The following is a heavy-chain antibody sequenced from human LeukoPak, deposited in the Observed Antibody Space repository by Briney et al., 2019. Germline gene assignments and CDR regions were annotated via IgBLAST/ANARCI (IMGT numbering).Heavy chain of an antibody. Sequence: GASVKVSCKASGYTFTSYALHWVRQAPGQRLEWVAWIDTGSGNTTSSQKFQDRVTITRDTSASTAYMQLSSLRSEDTAVYYCARVMESYYIGWLDSWGQGTLVTVSS. V-gene: IGHV1-3*04. CDR3: ARVMESYYIGWLDS. D-gene: IGHD1-26*01. CDR2: IDTGSGNT. CDR1: GYTFTSYA. J-gene: IGHJ5*01.